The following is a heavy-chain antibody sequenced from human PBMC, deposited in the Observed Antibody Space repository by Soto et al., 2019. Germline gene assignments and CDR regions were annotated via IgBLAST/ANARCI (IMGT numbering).Heavy chain of an antibody. Sequence: PADPRSLTGTVSSGSSSRSHYYWGSIRQPPGKGLEWIGTSYYSGSTYYNPSLKSRVTISVDTSKNQFSLNLSFVTAAATPIYYCARLGGGVAVTGRAFDIWGERTMVTVS. V-gene: IGHV4-39*01. D-gene: IGHD6-19*01. CDR3: ARLGGGVAVTGRAFDI. J-gene: IGHJ3*02. CDR1: SGSSSRSHYY. CDR2: SYYSGST.